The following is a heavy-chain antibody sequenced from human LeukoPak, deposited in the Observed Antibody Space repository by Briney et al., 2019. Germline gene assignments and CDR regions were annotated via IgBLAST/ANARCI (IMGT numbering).Heavy chain of an antibody. V-gene: IGHV3-30*02. D-gene: IGHD3-16*01. CDR1: GFIFSSYG. Sequence: PGGSLRLYCAACGFIFSSYGMHWVGPATGQGLDWVAFIRYDGSNKYYADSVKGRFTISRDNSKNTLYLQMNSLRAEDTAVYYCARDPLPYYDYVWGSPMDVWGQGTTVTVSS. CDR2: IRYDGSNK. J-gene: IGHJ6*02. CDR3: ARDPLPYYDYVWGSPMDV.